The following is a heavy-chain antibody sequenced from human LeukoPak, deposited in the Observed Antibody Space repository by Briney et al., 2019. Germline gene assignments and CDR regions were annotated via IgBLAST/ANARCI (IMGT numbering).Heavy chain of an antibody. D-gene: IGHD4-23*01. CDR2: IYTSGST. J-gene: IGHJ3*02. V-gene: IGHV4-4*07. CDR1: GGSISSYY. CDR3: AREPPLDLSLPGYGGKGDAFDI. Sequence: SETLSLTCTVPGGSISSYYWSWIRQPAGKGLEWIGRIYTSGSTNYNPSLKSRVTISVDKSKNQFSLKLSSVTAADTAVYYCAREPPLDLSLPGYGGKGDAFDIWGQGTMVTVSS.